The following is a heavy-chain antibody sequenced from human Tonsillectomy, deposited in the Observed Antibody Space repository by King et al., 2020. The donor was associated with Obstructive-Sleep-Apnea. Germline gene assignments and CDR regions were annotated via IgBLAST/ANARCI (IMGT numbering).Heavy chain of an antibody. Sequence: VQLVESGGGLVQPGGSLRLSCAASGVTVRSTYISWVRPAPGEGLGWVSIVYSGGSTYYADPVKGRFTVFRHNSNNTLFLEMNSPRAEDTAVYYCARGLGTYYGMDVWGQGTTVTVSS. J-gene: IGHJ6*02. D-gene: IGHD7-27*01. CDR2: VYSGGST. CDR3: ARGLGTYYGMDV. V-gene: IGHV3-53*04. CDR1: GVTVRSTY.